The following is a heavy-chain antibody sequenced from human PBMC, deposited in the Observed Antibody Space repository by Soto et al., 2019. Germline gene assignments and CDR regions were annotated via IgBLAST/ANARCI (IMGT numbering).Heavy chain of an antibody. D-gene: IGHD1-26*01. CDR1: GFTFSSYG. J-gene: IGHJ4*02. Sequence: QVQLVESGGGVVQPGRSLRLSCAASGFTFSSYGMHWVRQAPGKGLEWVAVIWYDGSNKYYADSVKGRFTISRDNSKNTLYLQMNSLRAEDTAVYYCARGGGSYADYWGLGTLVTVSS. CDR3: ARGGGSYADY. CDR2: IWYDGSNK. V-gene: IGHV3-33*01.